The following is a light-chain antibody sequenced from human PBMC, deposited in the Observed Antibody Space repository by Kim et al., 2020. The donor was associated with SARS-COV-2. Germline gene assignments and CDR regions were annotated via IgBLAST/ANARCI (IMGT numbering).Light chain of an antibody. CDR3: QAWDSSTYV. Sequence: SYELTQPPSVSVFPGQTASITCSGDKLGDKYASWYQQKSGQSPVLVIYQDNKRPSGIPERFSGSNPGNTATLTISGTQAMDEADYYCQAWDSSTYVFGPG. CDR2: QDN. CDR1: KLGDKY. V-gene: IGLV3-1*01. J-gene: IGLJ1*01.